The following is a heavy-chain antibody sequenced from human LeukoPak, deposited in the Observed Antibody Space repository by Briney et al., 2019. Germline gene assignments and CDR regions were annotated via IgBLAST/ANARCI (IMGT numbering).Heavy chain of an antibody. CDR1: GVSISSSNSY. J-gene: IGHJ5*02. V-gene: IGHV4-39*07. CDR3: ARVRDRGLWVSVDYCGGDCYNWFDP. Sequence: SETLSLTCTVSGVSISSSNSYWGWVRQPPGNGLEWIGSIYYTGNTYYNASLKSRVTISVDTSKNQFSLKLSSVTDADTAVDYCARVRDRGLWVSVDYCGGDCYNWFDPWGQGTLVTVSS. D-gene: IGHD2-21*02. CDR2: IYYTGNT.